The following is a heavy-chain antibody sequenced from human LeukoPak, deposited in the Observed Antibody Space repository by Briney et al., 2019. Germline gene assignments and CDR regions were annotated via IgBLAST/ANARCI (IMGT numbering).Heavy chain of an antibody. CDR1: GFTFSSYC. D-gene: IGHD2-2*01. CDR2: INSDGSST. V-gene: IGHV3-74*01. Sequence: GGSLRLSCAASGFTFSSYCMHWVRQAPGKGLVWVSRINSDGSSTSYADSVKGRFTISRDNAKNTLYLQMNSLRAEDTAVYYCARDLFPLGYCSSTSCAAYYYYGMDVWGQGTTVTVSS. J-gene: IGHJ6*02. CDR3: ARDLFPLGYCSSTSCAAYYYYGMDV.